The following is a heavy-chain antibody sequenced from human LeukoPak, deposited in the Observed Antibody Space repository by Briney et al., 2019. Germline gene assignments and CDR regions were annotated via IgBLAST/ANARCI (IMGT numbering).Heavy chain of an antibody. D-gene: IGHD5-18*01. CDR3: ARSRSGYSYDHAAFEI. CDR1: GGSISTYY. Sequence: SETLSLTCTVSGGSISTYYWSWIRQPPGKGLEWIAYIDYRGSTTYNPSLRSRVTISVDTSRNQFSLKLYSVTAADTAVHYCARSRSGYSYDHAAFEIWGQGTMVTGSS. CDR2: IDYRGST. J-gene: IGHJ3*02. V-gene: IGHV4-59*01.